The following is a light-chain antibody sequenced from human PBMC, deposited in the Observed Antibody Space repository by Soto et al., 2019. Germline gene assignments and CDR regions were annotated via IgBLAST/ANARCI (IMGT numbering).Light chain of an antibody. J-gene: IGKJ1*01. CDR2: GAS. CDR3: QQYGRTSWT. Sequence: EIVLTQSPGNPFFSPREGATPSCRARQSVSTNFFAWYQQKPGQAPRLLIYGASTRATGIPDRFSGSGSGTDFTLTISRLEPEDFAVYYCQQYGRTSWTFGQGTKVDIK. V-gene: IGKV3-20*01. CDR1: QSVSTNF.